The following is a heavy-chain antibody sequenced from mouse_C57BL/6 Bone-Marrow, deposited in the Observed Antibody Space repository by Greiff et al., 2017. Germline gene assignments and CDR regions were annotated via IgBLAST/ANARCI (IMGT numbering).Heavy chain of an antibody. Sequence: QVQLQQSGAELARPGASVKLSCTASGYTFTSYGISWVKQRTGQGLEWIGEIYPRSGNTYYNEKFKGKATLTADKSSSTAYMALRSLTSEDSAVYFCARSHYGSSLAWFAYWGQGTLVTVSA. CDR1: GYTFTSYG. D-gene: IGHD1-1*01. J-gene: IGHJ3*01. V-gene: IGHV1-81*01. CDR3: ARSHYGSSLAWFAY. CDR2: IYPRSGNT.